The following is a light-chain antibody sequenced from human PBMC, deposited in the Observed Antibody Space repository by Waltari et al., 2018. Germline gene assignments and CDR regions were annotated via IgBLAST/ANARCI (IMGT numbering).Light chain of an antibody. CDR1: QSVSHD. V-gene: IGKV3-15*01. J-gene: IGKJ4*01. CDR3: QQFNNWPQT. CDR2: GAS. Sequence: EVVMTQSPATLSVSPGERATLSCRASQSVSHDLAWYQQKPGQAPRLLIYGASTRITGVPARFTGSGSGAEFSLTISSLQSEDVAIYYCQQFNNWPQTFGGGTQVEIK.